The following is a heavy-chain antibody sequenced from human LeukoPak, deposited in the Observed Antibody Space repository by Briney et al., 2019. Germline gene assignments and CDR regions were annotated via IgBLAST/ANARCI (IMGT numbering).Heavy chain of an antibody. CDR1: VYTLIALA. CDR2: FDPEDGER. D-gene: IGHD2-15*01. CDR3: ATSKPTDCSGGTCLFYGLDV. J-gene: IGHJ6*02. Sequence: GASVKVSCKLSVYTLIALAMHWVRQAPGKGLEWMGGFDPEDGERIYAQKFQGRLSMTEDRPTDTAYLELSSLRSEDTAVYYCATSKPTDCSGGTCLFYGLDVWGQGTTVTVSS. V-gene: IGHV1-24*01.